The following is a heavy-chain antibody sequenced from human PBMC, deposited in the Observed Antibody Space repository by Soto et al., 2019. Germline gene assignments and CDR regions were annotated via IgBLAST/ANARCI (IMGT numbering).Heavy chain of an antibody. D-gene: IGHD1-26*01. V-gene: IGHV3-30*18. Sequence: QVQLVESGGGVVQPGRSLRLSCAASGFTFSSYGMHWVRQAPGKGLEWVAVISYDGSNKYYADSVKGRFTISRDNSKNTVYLQMNSLRAEDTAVYYCAKSSDVGEDWGQGTLVTVSS. J-gene: IGHJ4*02. CDR2: ISYDGSNK. CDR1: GFTFSSYG. CDR3: AKSSDVGED.